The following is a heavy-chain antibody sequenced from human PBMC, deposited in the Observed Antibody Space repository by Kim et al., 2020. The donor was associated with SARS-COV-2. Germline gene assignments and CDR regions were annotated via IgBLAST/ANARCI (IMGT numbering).Heavy chain of an antibody. J-gene: IGHJ4*02. CDR1: GFTFSSYS. V-gene: IGHV3-48*04. CDR2: ISSSSSTI. CDR3: ARDPLHTYYYDSSGYYLDY. D-gene: IGHD3-22*01. Sequence: GGSLRLSCAASGFTFSSYSMNWVRQAPGKGLEWVSYISSSSSTIYYADSVKGRFTISRDNAKNSLYLQMNSLRAEDTAVYYCARDPLHTYYYDSSGYYLDYWGQGTLVTVSS.